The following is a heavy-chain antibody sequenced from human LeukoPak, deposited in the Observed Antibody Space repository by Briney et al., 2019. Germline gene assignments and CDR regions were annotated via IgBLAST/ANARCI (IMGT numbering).Heavy chain of an antibody. V-gene: IGHV1-18*01. J-gene: IGHJ4*02. Sequence: GASVKVSCKASGYTFTSYGISWVRQAPGQGLEWMGWISPYSGNTSYAQNLQGRVTMTTDTSTSTAYMELRSLRSDDTAVYYCARTLADYGGNSFYFDLWGQGTLVTVSS. CDR3: ARTLADYGGNSFYFDL. CDR1: GYTFTSYG. CDR2: ISPYSGNT. D-gene: IGHD4-23*01.